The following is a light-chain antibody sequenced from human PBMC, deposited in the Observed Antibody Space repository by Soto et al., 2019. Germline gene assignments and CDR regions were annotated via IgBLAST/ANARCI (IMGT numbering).Light chain of an antibody. CDR2: GAS. CDR1: QSVSSSY. CDR3: QQYGSSPPSWT. Sequence: ETVLTQSPGTLSLSPGERATLSCRASQSVSSSYLAWYQKKPGQAPRLLIYGASSRATGIPDRFSGSGSGTDFTLTISRLEPEDFAVYYCQQYGSSPPSWTFGQGTKVEIK. J-gene: IGKJ1*01. V-gene: IGKV3-20*01.